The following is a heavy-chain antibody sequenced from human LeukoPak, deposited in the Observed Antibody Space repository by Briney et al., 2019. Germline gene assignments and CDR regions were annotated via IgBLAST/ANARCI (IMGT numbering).Heavy chain of an antibody. J-gene: IGHJ3*02. V-gene: IGHV4-59*08. Sequence: SETLSLTCTVSGGSISSYHWSWIRQPPGKGLEWIGYIYYSGSTNYNPSLKSRVTISVDTSKNQFSLKLSSVTAADTAVYYCARSRTRGAFDIWGQGTMVTVSS. CDR1: GGSISSYH. CDR2: IYYSGST. D-gene: IGHD1-14*01. CDR3: ARSRTRGAFDI.